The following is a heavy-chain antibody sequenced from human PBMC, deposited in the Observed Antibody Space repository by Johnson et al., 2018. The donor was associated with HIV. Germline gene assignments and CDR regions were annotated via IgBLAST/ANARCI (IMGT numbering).Heavy chain of an antibody. CDR1: GFTVSSNY. Sequence: VQLVESGGGLIQPGGSLRLSCAASGFTVSSNYMSWVRQAPGKGLEWVSVIYSGGSTYYADSVKGRFTISRDNSKNTLYLQMNSLRAEDTAVYYCAKDATLQDGTGAFDIWGQGTMVTGSS. CDR3: AKDATLQDGTGAFDI. J-gene: IGHJ3*02. CDR2: IYSGGST. D-gene: IGHD1-1*01. V-gene: IGHV3-66*03.